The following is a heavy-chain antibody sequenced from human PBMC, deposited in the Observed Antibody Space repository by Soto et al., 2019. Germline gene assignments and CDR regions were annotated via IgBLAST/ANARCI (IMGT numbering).Heavy chain of an antibody. CDR2: ISYDGSNK. J-gene: IGHJ3*02. D-gene: IGHD6-13*01. Sequence: GSLRLSCAASGFTFSSYGMHWVRQAPGKGLEWVAVISYDGSNKYYADSVKGRFTISRDNSKNTLYLQMNSLRAEDTAVYYCAKDKAAAGRDAFDIWGQGTMVTVSS. CDR3: AKDKAAAGRDAFDI. CDR1: GFTFSSYG. V-gene: IGHV3-30*18.